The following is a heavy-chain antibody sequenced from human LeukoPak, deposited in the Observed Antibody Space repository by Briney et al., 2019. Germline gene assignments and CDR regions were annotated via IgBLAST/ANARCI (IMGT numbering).Heavy chain of an antibody. CDR3: ARSAFHWRGAFDI. Sequence: GGSLRLSCAASGFTFSSYGMHWVRQAPGKGLEWVAVIWYDGSNKYYADSVKGRFTISRDNSKNTLYLQMNSLRAEDTAVYYCARSAFHWRGAFDIWGQGTMVTVSS. J-gene: IGHJ3*02. V-gene: IGHV3-33*01. D-gene: IGHD2-21*01. CDR1: GFTFSSYG. CDR2: IWYDGSNK.